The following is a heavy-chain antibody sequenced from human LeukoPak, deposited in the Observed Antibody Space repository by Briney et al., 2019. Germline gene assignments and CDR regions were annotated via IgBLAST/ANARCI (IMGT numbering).Heavy chain of an antibody. CDR2: IYYSGST. Sequence: SETLSLTCTVSGGSIRRYYWSWIRQPPGKGLEWIGYIYYSGSTNYNPSLKSRVSISVDTSKNQFSLKLSSVTAADTAVYYCARTGSTVTMLYPFDHWGQGTLVTVSS. V-gene: IGHV4-59*01. CDR3: ARTGSTVTMLYPFDH. CDR1: GGSIRRYY. J-gene: IGHJ4*02. D-gene: IGHD4-17*01.